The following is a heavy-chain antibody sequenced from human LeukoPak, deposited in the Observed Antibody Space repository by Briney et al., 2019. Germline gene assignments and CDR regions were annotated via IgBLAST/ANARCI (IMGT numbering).Heavy chain of an antibody. D-gene: IGHD3-22*01. Sequence: GGSLRLSCAASGFTFSSYAMHWVRQAPGKGLEWVAVIWYDGSNKYYADSVKGRLTISRDNSKNTLYLQMNSLRAEDTAVYYCARSRYYYDSSGYPHDAFDIWGQGTMVTVSS. CDR3: ARSRYYYDSSGYPHDAFDI. CDR1: GFTFSSYA. CDR2: IWYDGSNK. J-gene: IGHJ3*02. V-gene: IGHV3-33*08.